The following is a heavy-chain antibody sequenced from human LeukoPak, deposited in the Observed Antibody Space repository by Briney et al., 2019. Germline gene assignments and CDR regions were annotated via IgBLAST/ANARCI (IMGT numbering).Heavy chain of an antibody. Sequence: SETLSLTCAVSGGPISSTNWWSWVRQPPGKGLEWIGEIYHSGSTNYNPSLRSRITIPVDKSKDQFFLRLSSVIAADTAVYYCARKIGGSGAFDIWGQGTMVTVSS. J-gene: IGHJ3*02. CDR3: ARKIGGSGAFDI. CDR1: GGPISSTNW. CDR2: IYHSGST. V-gene: IGHV4-4*02. D-gene: IGHD3-10*01.